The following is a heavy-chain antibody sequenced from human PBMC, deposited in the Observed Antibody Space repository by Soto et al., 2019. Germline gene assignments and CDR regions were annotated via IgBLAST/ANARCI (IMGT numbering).Heavy chain of an antibody. D-gene: IGHD2-2*01. Sequence: SETLSLTCTVYGGSFSGYYWSWIRQPPGKGLEWIGEINHSGSTNYNPSLKSRVTISVDTSKNQFSLKLSSVTAADTAVYYCARRMPAYYYYYYMDVWGKGTTVTVSS. V-gene: IGHV4-34*01. CDR1: GGSFSGYY. J-gene: IGHJ6*03. CDR2: INHSGST. CDR3: ARRMPAYYYYYYMDV.